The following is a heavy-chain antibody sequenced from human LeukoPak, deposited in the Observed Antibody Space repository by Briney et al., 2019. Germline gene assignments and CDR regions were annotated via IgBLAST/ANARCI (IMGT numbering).Heavy chain of an antibody. CDR1: GGSFSGYY. CDR2: INHSGST. CDR3: ARVYYYDSSGYQVDAFDI. Sequence: SSETLSLTCAVYGGSFSGYYWSWIRQPPGKGLEWIGEINHSGSTNYNPSLKSRVTISVDTSKNQFSLKLSSVTAADTAVYYCARVYYYDSSGYQVDAFDIWGQGTMVTVSS. V-gene: IGHV4-34*01. D-gene: IGHD3-22*01. J-gene: IGHJ3*02.